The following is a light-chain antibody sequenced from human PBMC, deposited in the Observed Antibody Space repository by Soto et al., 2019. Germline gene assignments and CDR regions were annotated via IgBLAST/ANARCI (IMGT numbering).Light chain of an antibody. J-gene: IGLJ1*01. CDR1: SSDVGGYNS. CDR3: SSFTSDIPYV. V-gene: IGLV2-14*01. Sequence: QSALTQPDSVSLSPGQSITISCTGTSSDVGGYNSVSWYRQDPGKAPKLMIYDVTNRPSGVSNRFSGSKSGNTASLTISGLQAEDEADYYCSSFTSDIPYVFGTGTKVTAL. CDR2: DVT.